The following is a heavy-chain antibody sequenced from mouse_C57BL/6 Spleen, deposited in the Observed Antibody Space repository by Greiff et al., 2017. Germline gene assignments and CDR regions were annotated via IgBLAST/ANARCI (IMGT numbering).Heavy chain of an antibody. CDR2: ISSGSSTI. CDR3: ARPSVVARDYAMDN. Sequence: EVQGVESGGGLVKPGGSLKLSCAASGFTFSDYGMHWVRQAPEKGLEWVAYISSGSSTIYYADTVKGRFTISRDNAKNTLFLQMTSLRSEDTAMFYCARPSVVARDYAMDNWGQGPSVTFSS. CDR1: GFTFSDYG. J-gene: IGHJ4*01. D-gene: IGHD1-1*01. V-gene: IGHV5-17*01.